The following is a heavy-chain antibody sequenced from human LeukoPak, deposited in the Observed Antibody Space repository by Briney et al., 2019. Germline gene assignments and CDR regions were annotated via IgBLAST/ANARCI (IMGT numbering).Heavy chain of an antibody. CDR3: ARDLGNYYGSGIGWFDP. V-gene: IGHV3-33*01. D-gene: IGHD3-10*01. Sequence: GGSLRLSCAASGFTFSSYGMHWVRQAPGKGLEWMAVIWYDGSNKYYADSVKGRFTISRDNSKNTLYLQMNSLRAEDTAVYYCARDLGNYYGSGIGWFDPWGQGALVTVSS. J-gene: IGHJ5*02. CDR2: IWYDGSNK. CDR1: GFTFSSYG.